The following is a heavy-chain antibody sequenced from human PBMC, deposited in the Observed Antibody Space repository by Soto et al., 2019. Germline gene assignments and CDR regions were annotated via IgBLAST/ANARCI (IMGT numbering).Heavy chain of an antibody. Sequence: GESLKISCKGSGYSFTSYWISWVRQMPGKGLGLMGRIDPSDSYTNYSPSFQGHVTILADKSISTAYLQWSSLKASDTAMYYCASWMGYCTNGVCPGLYYYYGMDVWGQGTTVTVSS. D-gene: IGHD2-8*01. CDR2: IDPSDSYT. CDR3: ASWMGYCTNGVCPGLYYYYGMDV. V-gene: IGHV5-10-1*01. CDR1: GYSFTSYW. J-gene: IGHJ6*02.